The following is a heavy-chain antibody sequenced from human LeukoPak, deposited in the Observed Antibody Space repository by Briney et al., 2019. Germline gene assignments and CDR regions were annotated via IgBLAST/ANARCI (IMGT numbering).Heavy chain of an antibody. CDR3: ARDTLWGAAGGTFDY. J-gene: IGHJ4*02. V-gene: IGHV4-39*07. CDR1: GGSISSSSYY. CDR2: IYTSGST. D-gene: IGHD6-13*01. Sequence: PSETLSLTCTVSGGSISSSSYYWGWIRQPPGKGLEWIGSIYTSGSTIYNPSLKSRVTISVDTSKNQFSLKLISVTAADTAVYYCARDTLWGAAGGTFDYWGQGTLVTVSS.